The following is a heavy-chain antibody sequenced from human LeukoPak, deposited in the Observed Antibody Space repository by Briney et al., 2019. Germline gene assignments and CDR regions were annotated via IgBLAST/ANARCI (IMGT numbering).Heavy chain of an antibody. J-gene: IGHJ4*02. CDR2: ISSSGSTI. Sequence: GGSLRLSCAASGFTFSDYYMSWIRQAPGKGLEWVSYISSSGSTIYYADSVKGRFTISRDNAKNSLYLQMNSLRAEDTAVYYCAKDQDYYYDSSGYYYGTASSFDYWGQGTLVTVSS. V-gene: IGHV3-11*04. D-gene: IGHD3-22*01. CDR3: AKDQDYYYDSSGYYYGTASSFDY. CDR1: GFTFSDYY.